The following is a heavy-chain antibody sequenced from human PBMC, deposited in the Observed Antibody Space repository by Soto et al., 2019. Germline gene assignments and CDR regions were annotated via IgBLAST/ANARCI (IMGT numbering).Heavy chain of an antibody. Sequence: PSETLSLTCAVSGGSISSGGYSWSWIRQPPGKGLEWIGYIYHSGSTYYNPSLKSRVTISVDRSKNQFSLKLGSVTAADTAVYYCARAILRYFDYWGQGTLVTVSS. CDR2: IYHSGST. V-gene: IGHV4-30-2*01. CDR3: ARAILRYFDY. J-gene: IGHJ4*02. D-gene: IGHD4-17*01. CDR1: GGSISSGGYS.